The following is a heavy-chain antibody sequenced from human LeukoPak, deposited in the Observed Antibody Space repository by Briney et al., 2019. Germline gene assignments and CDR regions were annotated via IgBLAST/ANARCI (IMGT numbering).Heavy chain of an antibody. CDR1: GFTFGDYA. J-gene: IGHJ4*02. V-gene: IGHV3-49*04. CDR3: TRVGPLAAAGTPDY. D-gene: IGHD6-13*01. CDR2: TRSKAYGGTT. Sequence: GGSLRLSCTASGFTFGDYAMSWVRQAPGEGLEWVGFTRSKAYGGTTEYAASVKGRFTISRDDSKSIAYLQMNSLKTEDTAVYYCTRVGPLAAAGTPDYWGQGTLVTVSS.